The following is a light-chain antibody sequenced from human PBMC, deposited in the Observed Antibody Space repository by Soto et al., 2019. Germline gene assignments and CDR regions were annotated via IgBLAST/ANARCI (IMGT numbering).Light chain of an antibody. J-gene: IGKJ5*01. V-gene: IGKV3-15*01. CDR1: QIINSN. Sequence: EIVMTQSPATLSMSPGEGATLSCSASQIINSNLAWYRHKPGQAPRLLIYRASTRAAGLPDRFSGSGSGIEFTLTISSLQSEDFAVYYCQQYHKWPITFGQGTRLEIK. CDR2: RAS. CDR3: QQYHKWPIT.